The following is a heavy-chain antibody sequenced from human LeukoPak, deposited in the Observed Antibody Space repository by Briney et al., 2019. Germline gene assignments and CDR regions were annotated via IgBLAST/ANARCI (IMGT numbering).Heavy chain of an antibody. Sequence: PGGSLRLSCAASGFTFSSYSMNWIRQPPGKGLEWIGEINHSGSTNYNPSLKSRVTISVDTSKNQFSLKLSSVTAADTAVYYCARVGSSGWYEGVYYYYYMDVWGKGTTVTISS. D-gene: IGHD6-19*01. CDR3: ARVGSSGWYEGVYYYYYMDV. CDR2: INHSGST. CDR1: GFTFSSYS. J-gene: IGHJ6*03. V-gene: IGHV4-34*01.